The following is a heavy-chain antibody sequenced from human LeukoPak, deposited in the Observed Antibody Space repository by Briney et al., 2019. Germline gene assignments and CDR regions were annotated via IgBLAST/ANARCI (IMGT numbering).Heavy chain of an antibody. CDR3: ARDLDSGAFDY. CDR2: IGTAGDP. Sequence: GESLRLSCVASGFTFSRYDMHWVRQPSGKGLEWVSGIGTAGDPYYPGSVKGRFTISRENAKNSLYLQINSLRAGDTAVYYCARDLDSGAFDYWGQGTLVTVSS. CDR1: GFTFSRYD. D-gene: IGHD1-26*01. J-gene: IGHJ4*02. V-gene: IGHV3-13*05.